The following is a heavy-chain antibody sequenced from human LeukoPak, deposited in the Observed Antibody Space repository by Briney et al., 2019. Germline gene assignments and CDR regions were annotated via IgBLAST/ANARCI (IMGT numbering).Heavy chain of an antibody. D-gene: IGHD3-22*01. J-gene: IGHJ4*02. CDR2: ISGSGGST. V-gene: IGHV3-23*01. CDR1: GFSVSSYY. CDR3: AKRGVVIRVILVGFHKEAYYFDS. Sequence: PEGSLRLSCVASGFSVSSYYMNWVRQAPGKGLEWVAGISGSGGSTNYADSVKGRFTISRDNRKNTLYLQMNSLRAEDTAVYFCAKRGVVIRVILVGFHKEAYYFDSWGQGALVTVSS.